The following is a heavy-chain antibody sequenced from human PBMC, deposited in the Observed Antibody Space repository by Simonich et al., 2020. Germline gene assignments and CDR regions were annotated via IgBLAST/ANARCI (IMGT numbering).Heavy chain of an antibody. CDR2: IKHSGSP. CDR3: ARHLQLGPFDY. V-gene: IGHV4-34*01. D-gene: IGHD1-1*01. J-gene: IGHJ4*02. Sequence: QVQLQQWGAGLLKPSETLSLTCAVYGGSFSGYYWSWIRQPPGKGLEWIGEIKHSGSPNNNPSLKSRVTISVDTSKNQFSLKLSSVTAADTAVYYCARHLQLGPFDYWGQGTLVTVSS. CDR1: GGSFSGYY.